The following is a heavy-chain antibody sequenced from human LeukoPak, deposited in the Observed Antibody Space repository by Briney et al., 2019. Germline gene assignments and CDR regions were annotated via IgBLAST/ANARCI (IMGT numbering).Heavy chain of an antibody. D-gene: IGHD3-3*01. V-gene: IGHV3-74*01. CDR1: GFTFSNFA. CDR3: AKDHYWSIDY. CDR2: IKGDGIST. J-gene: IGHJ4*02. Sequence: GGSLRLSCAASGFTFSNFAMHWVRHAPGQGLVWVSRIKGDGISTNYADSVKGRFTISRDIAKNTLYLQMNSLRAEDTGVYYCAKDHYWSIDYWGRGTLVTVSS.